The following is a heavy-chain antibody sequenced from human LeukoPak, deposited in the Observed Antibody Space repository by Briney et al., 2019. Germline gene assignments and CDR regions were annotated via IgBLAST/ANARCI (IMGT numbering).Heavy chain of an antibody. CDR3: ARDVGYSGYKGPDY. CDR1: GFTFSSYW. D-gene: IGHD5-12*01. Sequence: GGSLRLSCAASGFTFSSYWMSWVRQAPGRGLEWVANIKQDGSDKYYVDSVKDRFTISRDNGKNSLYLQMNSLRAEDTAVYYCARDVGYSGYKGPDYWGQGTLVTVSS. V-gene: IGHV3-7*01. J-gene: IGHJ4*02. CDR2: IKQDGSDK.